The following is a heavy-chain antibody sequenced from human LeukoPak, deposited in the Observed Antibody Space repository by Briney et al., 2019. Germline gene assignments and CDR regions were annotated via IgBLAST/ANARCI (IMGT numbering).Heavy chain of an antibody. V-gene: IGHV1-2*02. Sequence: ASVKVSCKASGYTFTGYYMYWVRQAPGQGLEWMGWINPNSGGTNYAQKFQGRVTMTRDTSVSTAYMDLSGLKSDDTAVYFCARLAPLEWLPYFHYWGQGTLVTVSS. CDR3: ARLAPLEWLPYFHY. J-gene: IGHJ4*02. CDR1: GYTFTGYY. D-gene: IGHD3-3*01. CDR2: INPNSGGT.